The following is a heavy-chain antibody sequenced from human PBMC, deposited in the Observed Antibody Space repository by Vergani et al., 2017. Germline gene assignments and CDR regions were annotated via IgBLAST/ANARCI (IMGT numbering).Heavy chain of an antibody. V-gene: IGHV1-18*01. CDR1: GYTFTSYG. J-gene: IGHJ4*02. D-gene: IGHD2-15*01. Sequence: QVQLVQSGAEVKKPGASVTVSCKASGYTFTSYGISWVRQAPGQGLEWMGWISAYNGNTNYAQKLQGRVTMTTDTSTSTAYMELRSLRSDDTAVYYCARNTGPYCSGGSCYSDYWGQGTLVTVSS. CDR2: ISAYNGNT. CDR3: ARNTGPYCSGGSCYSDY.